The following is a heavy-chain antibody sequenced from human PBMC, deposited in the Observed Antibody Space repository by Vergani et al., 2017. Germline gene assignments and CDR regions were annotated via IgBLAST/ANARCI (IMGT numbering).Heavy chain of an antibody. V-gene: IGHV3-30-3*01. D-gene: IGHD2-15*01. Sequence: QVQLVESGGGVVQPGRSLRLSCAASGFTFSSYAMHWVRQAPGKGLEWVAVISYDGSNKYYADSVKGRFTISRDNSKNTLYLQKNSLRAEDTAVYYCARENCSGGSCYSTYFDYWGQGTLVTVSS. J-gene: IGHJ4*02. CDR2: ISYDGSNK. CDR1: GFTFSSYA. CDR3: ARENCSGGSCYSTYFDY.